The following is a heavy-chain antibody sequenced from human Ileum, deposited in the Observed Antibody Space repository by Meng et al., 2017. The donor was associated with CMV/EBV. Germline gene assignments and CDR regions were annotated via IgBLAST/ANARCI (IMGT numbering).Heavy chain of an antibody. J-gene: IGHJ4*02. CDR1: GFNFRNYY. V-gene: IGHV3-11*04. CDR2: ISGPGTTI. CDR3: ARVFEAGEDY. Sequence: CCAASGFNFRNYYMSWVRQAPGKGLEWVSHISGPGTTIYHADSVKGRFTISRDNAENSLYLQMNSLRAEDTAVYFCARVFEAGEDYWGQGTLVTVSS. D-gene: IGHD7-27*01.